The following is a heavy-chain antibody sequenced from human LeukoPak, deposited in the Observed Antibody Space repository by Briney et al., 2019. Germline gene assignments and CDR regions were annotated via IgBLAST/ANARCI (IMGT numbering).Heavy chain of an antibody. Sequence: ASVKVSCKASGYAFSDSYLHWVRQAPGQGLEWMGWIIPNSGGTNYAQNFQGRVTMTRDTSISTAYIELSRLRSDDTAVYYCARDGAAAGKRGVINWFDPWGQGTLVTVSS. CDR1: GYAFSDSY. CDR3: ARDGAAAGKRGVINWFDP. D-gene: IGHD6-13*01. CDR2: IIPNSGGT. J-gene: IGHJ5*02. V-gene: IGHV1-2*02.